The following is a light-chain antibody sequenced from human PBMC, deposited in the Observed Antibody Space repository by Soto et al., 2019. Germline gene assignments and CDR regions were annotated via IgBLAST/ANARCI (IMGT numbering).Light chain of an antibody. V-gene: IGLV2-14*01. Sequence: QSALTQPASVSGSPGASITITCTVTSRHGGGSNFVPWYQPHPGQAHKLMIYEVNNRTSGVSYRFSASKSGNTACLPISGLQADDEADYYCSSYTGSSTWVFGGGTQLTVL. CDR3: SSYTGSSTWV. CDR1: SRHGGGSNF. J-gene: IGLJ3*02. CDR2: EVN.